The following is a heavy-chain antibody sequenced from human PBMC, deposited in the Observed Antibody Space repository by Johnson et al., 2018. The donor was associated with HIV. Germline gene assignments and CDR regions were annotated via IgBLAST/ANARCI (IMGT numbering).Heavy chain of an antibody. V-gene: IGHV3-30*18. D-gene: IGHD5-24*01. Sequence: QVQLVESGGGVVQPGRSLRLSCAASGFTFSSYGMHWVRQAPGKGLEWVAVISYDGSNKYYADSVKGRFTISRYNSKNTLYLQMNSLRGEDTAIYYCAKAPGWLLDAFDMWGQGTMVTVSS. CDR1: GFTFSSYG. CDR2: ISYDGSNK. J-gene: IGHJ3*02. CDR3: AKAPGWLLDAFDM.